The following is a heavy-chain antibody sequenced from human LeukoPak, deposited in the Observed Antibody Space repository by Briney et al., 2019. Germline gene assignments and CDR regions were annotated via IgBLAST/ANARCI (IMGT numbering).Heavy chain of an antibody. CDR2: ISWNSGSI. CDR3: AKGVKYYGSGSYYNPLDY. V-gene: IGHV3-9*01. J-gene: IGHJ4*02. D-gene: IGHD3-10*01. CDR1: GFTFDDYA. Sequence: GGSLRLSCAASGFTFDDYAMHWVRQAPGKGLEWVSGISWNSGSIGYADSVKGRFTISRDNAKNPLYLQMNSLRAEDTAVYYCAKGVKYYGSGSYYNPLDYWGQGTLVTVSS.